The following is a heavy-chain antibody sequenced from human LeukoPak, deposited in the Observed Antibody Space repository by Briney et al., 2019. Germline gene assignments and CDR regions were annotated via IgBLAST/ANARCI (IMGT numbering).Heavy chain of an antibody. CDR2: IYTSGST. D-gene: IGHD3-22*01. V-gene: IGHV4-61*02. Sequence: SETLSLTCTVSGGSISSGSYYWSWIRQPAGKGLEWIGRIYTSGSTNYNPSLKSRVTMSVDTSKNQFSLKLSSVTAADTAVYYCARFFGYYYDAFDIWGQGTMVTVSS. CDR3: ARFFGYYYDAFDI. J-gene: IGHJ3*02. CDR1: GGSISSGSYY.